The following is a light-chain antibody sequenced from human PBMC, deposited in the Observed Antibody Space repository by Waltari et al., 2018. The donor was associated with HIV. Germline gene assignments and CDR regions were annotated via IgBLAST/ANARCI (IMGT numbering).Light chain of an antibody. Sequence: QSVLTQPPSASGTPGQRVTMSCSGSSSNIGSNTVNWYQQLPGTAPKLLMYSNNPRPSGVPDRFSVSKSGTSASLAISGLQSEDEADYYCAAWDDSLNGVIFGGGTKLTVL. V-gene: IGLV1-44*01. CDR2: SNN. CDR1: SSNIGSNT. CDR3: AAWDDSLNGVI. J-gene: IGLJ2*01.